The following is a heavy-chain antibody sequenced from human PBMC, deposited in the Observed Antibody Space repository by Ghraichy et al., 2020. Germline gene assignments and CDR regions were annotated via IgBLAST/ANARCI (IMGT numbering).Heavy chain of an antibody. CDR3: ARRRRYCSGGSCYQRTIYYYYYGMDV. Sequence: SETLSLTCAVYGGSFSGYYWSWIRQPPGKGLEWIGEINHSGSTNYNPSLKSRVTISVDTSKNQFSLKLSSVTAADTAVYYCARRRRYCSGGSCYQRTIYYYYYGMDVWGQGTTVTVSS. D-gene: IGHD2-15*01. J-gene: IGHJ6*02. CDR2: INHSGST. CDR1: GGSFSGYY. V-gene: IGHV4-34*01.